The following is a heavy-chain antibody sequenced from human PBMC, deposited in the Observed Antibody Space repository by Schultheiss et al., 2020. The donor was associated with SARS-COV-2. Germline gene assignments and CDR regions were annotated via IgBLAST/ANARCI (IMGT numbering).Heavy chain of an antibody. CDR1: GFTFSSYE. CDR2: ISYDGSNK. Sequence: GESLKISCAASGFTFSSYEMNWVRQAPGKGLEWVAVISYDGSNKYYADSVKGRFTISRDNAKNSLYLQMNSLRAEDTAVYYCARRRGSAEDYWGQGTLVTVSS. D-gene: IGHD3-16*01. V-gene: IGHV3-30*03. CDR3: ARRRGSAEDY. J-gene: IGHJ4*02.